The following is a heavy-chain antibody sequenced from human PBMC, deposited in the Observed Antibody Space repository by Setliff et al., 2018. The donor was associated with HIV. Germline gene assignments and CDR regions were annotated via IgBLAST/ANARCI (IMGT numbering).Heavy chain of an antibody. CDR3: ARGCLIGGSGPCRNFEF. Sequence: GASVKVSCKASGGTFSSYAISWVRQAPGQGLEWMGGIIPILGIANYAQKFQGRVTITTDESTSTAYMELSSLRSEDTAVYYCARGCLIGGSGPCRNFEFWGQGTLVTVSS. CDR1: GGTFSSYA. CDR2: IIPILGIA. J-gene: IGHJ4*02. D-gene: IGHD3-9*01. V-gene: IGHV1-69*10.